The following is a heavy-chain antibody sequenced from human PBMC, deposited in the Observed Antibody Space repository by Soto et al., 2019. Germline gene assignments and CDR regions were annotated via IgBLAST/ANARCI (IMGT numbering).Heavy chain of an antibody. D-gene: IGHD2-15*01. CDR1: GGSVSSGSYY. J-gene: IGHJ6*02. Sequence: SETLSLTCTVSGGSVSSGSYYWSWIRQPPGKGLEWIGYIYYSGSTNYNPSLKSRVTISVDTSKNQFSLKLSSVTAADTAVYYCAKQDSRYYYYYYGMDVWGQGTTVTVSS. CDR3: AKQDSRYYYYYYGMDV. V-gene: IGHV4-61*01. CDR2: IYYSGST.